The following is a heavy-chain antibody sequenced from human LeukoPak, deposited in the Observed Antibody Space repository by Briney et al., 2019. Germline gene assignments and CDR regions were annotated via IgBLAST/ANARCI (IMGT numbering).Heavy chain of an antibody. CDR3: AAEEYSGSYYYDY. CDR1: GYTFTSYG. Sequence: ASVKVSCKASGYTFTSYGISWVRQAPGQGLEWMGWISAYNGNTNYAQKFQERVTITRDMSTSTAYMELSSLRSEDTAVYYCAAEEYSGSYYYDYWGQGTLVTVSS. CDR2: ISAYNGNT. J-gene: IGHJ4*02. D-gene: IGHD1-26*01. V-gene: IGHV1-18*01.